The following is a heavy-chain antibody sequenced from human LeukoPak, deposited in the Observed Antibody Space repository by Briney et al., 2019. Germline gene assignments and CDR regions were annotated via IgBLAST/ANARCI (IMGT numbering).Heavy chain of an antibody. CDR2: IIPIFGTA. J-gene: IGHJ4*02. V-gene: IGHV1-69*06. Sequence: SVKVSCKASGGTFSSYAISWVRQAPGQGLEWMGGIIPIFGTANYAQKFQGRVTITADKSTSTAYMELSRLRSDDTAVYYCARGLRYYDILTGYGYWGQGTLVTVSS. CDR3: ARGLRYYDILTGYGY. D-gene: IGHD3-9*01. CDR1: GGTFSSYA.